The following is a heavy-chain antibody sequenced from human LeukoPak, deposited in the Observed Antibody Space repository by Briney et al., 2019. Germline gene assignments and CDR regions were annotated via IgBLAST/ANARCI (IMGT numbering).Heavy chain of an antibody. Sequence: ASVKVSCKASGYTFTSYYIHWVRQSPGQGLECMGIIDPSGGSTNYAQKFQGRVTVTRDTSTSTVNMELRSLTSEDTAVYYCARAQYFDWVSSLDYWGQGTLVTVSS. CDR3: ARAQYFDWVSSLDY. CDR1: GYTFTSYY. CDR2: IDPSGGST. V-gene: IGHV1-46*01. D-gene: IGHD3-9*01. J-gene: IGHJ4*02.